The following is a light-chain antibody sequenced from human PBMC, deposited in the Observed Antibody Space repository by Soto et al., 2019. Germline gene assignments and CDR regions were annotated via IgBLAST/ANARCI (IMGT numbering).Light chain of an antibody. Sequence: EIVMTQSPATLSVSPGERATLSCRASQSVSSNLAWYQQKPGQAPRLLIYGASTRATGIPARFGGSGSGTEFTLTISSLQSEDFAVYYCQQYNNWPLLTCGGGTKVEIK. CDR3: QQYNNWPLLT. V-gene: IGKV3-15*01. CDR1: QSVSSN. J-gene: IGKJ4*01. CDR2: GAS.